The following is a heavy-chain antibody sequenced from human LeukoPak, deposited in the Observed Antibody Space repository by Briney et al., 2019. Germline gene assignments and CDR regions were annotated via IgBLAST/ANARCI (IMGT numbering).Heavy chain of an antibody. D-gene: IGHD4-17*01. J-gene: IGHJ3*02. CDR2: IYYSGST. CDR3: ARRYDYGKGPVVAFDI. CDR1: GGSISSYY. V-gene: IGHV4-59*08. Sequence: SETLSLTCTVSGGSISSYYWSWIRQPPGKGLEWIGYIYYSGSTNYNPSLKSRVTISVDTSKNQFSLKLSSVTAADTAVYYCARRYDYGKGPVVAFDIWGQGTMVTVSS.